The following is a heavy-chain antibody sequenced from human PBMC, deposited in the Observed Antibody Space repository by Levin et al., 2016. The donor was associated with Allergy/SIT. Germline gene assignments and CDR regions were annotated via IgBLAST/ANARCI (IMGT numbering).Heavy chain of an antibody. V-gene: IGHV1-69*10. CDR3: ARDGSGWKY. CDR2: ITPMTGVT. Sequence: SVKVSCKASGGIFRSYGISWLRQAPGQGLEWMGGITPMTGVTDYAQKFQGRVTITADESTTTAFMELSSLRSEDTAFYYCARDGSGWKYWGQGTLVTVSS. J-gene: IGHJ4*02. CDR1: GGIFRSYG. D-gene: IGHD3-22*01.